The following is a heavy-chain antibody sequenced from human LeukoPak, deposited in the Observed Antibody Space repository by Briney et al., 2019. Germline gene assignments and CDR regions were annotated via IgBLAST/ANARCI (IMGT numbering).Heavy chain of an antibody. J-gene: IGHJ5*02. V-gene: IGHV3-53*04. CDR2: IYSGGST. Sequence: GGSLRLSCAASGFTVSSNYMSWVRQAPGKGLEWVSVIYSGGSTYYADSVEGRFTISRHNSKNTLYLQMNSLRAEDTAVYYCAREVGPLSSGRNWFDPWGQGTLVTVSS. CDR3: AREVGPLSSGRNWFDP. D-gene: IGHD6-19*01. CDR1: GFTVSSNY.